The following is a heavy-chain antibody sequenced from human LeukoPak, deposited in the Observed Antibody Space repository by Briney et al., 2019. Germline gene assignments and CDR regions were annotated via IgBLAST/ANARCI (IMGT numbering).Heavy chain of an antibody. CDR2: ISSSSNYI. CDR3: ARADSSYLDY. V-gene: IGHV3-21*01. CDR1: GFTFSPYS. D-gene: IGHD4-11*01. J-gene: IGHJ4*02. Sequence: GGSLRLSCAASGFTFSPYSMNWVRQAPGKGLEWVSSISSSSNYIYYADQVKGRFTISRDNAKNSLYLQMNSLRAEDTAVYYCARADSSYLDYWGQGTLVTVSS.